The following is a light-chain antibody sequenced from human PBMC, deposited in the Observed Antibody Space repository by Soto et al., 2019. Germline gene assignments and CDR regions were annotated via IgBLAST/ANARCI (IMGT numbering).Light chain of an antibody. CDR3: QQYYHFPRT. CDR1: QNINNY. CDR2: TAS. V-gene: IGKV1-39*01. Sequence: DIQMTQSKTSLSASVGDRVTITCLASQNINNYLNWYQHKLGKAPKLLIYTASTLQRGVPSRFSGSGSGTEFTLTITNMQPDDFATYYCQQYYHFPRTFGQGSIVDIK. J-gene: IGKJ1*01.